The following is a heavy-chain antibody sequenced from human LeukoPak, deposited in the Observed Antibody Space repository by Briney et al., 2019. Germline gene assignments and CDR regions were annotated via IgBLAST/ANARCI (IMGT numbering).Heavy chain of an antibody. CDR1: GYSISSGHY. CDR3: ARHLPDYYYYYYMDV. CDR2: MYHSGST. J-gene: IGHJ6*03. V-gene: IGHV4-38-2*02. Sequence: KPSETLSLTCTVSGYSISSGHYWGWIRQPPGKGLEWIGSMYHSGSTNYNPSLKSRVTISVDTSKNQFSLKLSSVTAADTAVYYCARHLPDYYYYYYMDVWGKGTTVTISS.